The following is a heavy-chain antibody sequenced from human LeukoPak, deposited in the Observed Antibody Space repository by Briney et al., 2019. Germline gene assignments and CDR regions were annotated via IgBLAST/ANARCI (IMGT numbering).Heavy chain of an antibody. CDR2: ISSSGTTK. Sequence: PGGSLRLSCAASGFTFSDHYMSWIRQAPGKGLEWVSYISSSGTTKYYADSVKGRFTISRDNSKNTLYLQMNSLRAEDTAVYYCAKDHYYGSGSSYYFDYWGQGTLVTVSS. CDR3: AKDHYYGSGSSYYFDY. V-gene: IGHV3-11*01. J-gene: IGHJ4*02. CDR1: GFTFSDHY. D-gene: IGHD3-10*01.